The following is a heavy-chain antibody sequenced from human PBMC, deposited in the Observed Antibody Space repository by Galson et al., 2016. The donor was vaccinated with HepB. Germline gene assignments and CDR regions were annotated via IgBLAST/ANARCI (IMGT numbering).Heavy chain of an antibody. J-gene: IGHJ4*02. D-gene: IGHD1-26*01. CDR3: AKEDNIAGATTINN. CDR2: IDSDGITT. CDR1: GFTFSSYW. V-gene: IGHV3-74*01. Sequence: SLRLSCAASGFTFSSYWMYWVRQAPGKGLVWVSRIDSDGITTAYADSVKGRFTISRDNSKNTLYVQMNNLGAEDTAVYYCAKEDNIAGATTINNWGQGTLVTVST.